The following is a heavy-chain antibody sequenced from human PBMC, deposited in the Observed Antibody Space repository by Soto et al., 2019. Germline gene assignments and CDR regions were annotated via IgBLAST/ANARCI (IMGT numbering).Heavy chain of an antibody. V-gene: IGHV4-30-4*01. CDR3: ARVQHPAYFDN. J-gene: IGHJ4*02. CDR1: GGSISSGDYY. CDR2: IYYSGST. Sequence: SETLSLTCTVSGGSISSGDYYWSWIRQPPGKGLEWIGYIYYSGSTYYNPSLKSRVTISVDTSKNQFSLHLSSVTPEDTAVYYCARVQHPAYFDNWGQGTLVTVSS.